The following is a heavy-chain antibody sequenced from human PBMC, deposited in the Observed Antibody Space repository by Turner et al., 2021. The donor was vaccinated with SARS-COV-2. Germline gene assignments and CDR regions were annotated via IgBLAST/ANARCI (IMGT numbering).Heavy chain of an antibody. D-gene: IGHD6-13*01. CDR2: IIPILGIT. V-gene: IGHV1-69*08. Sequence: QVQLVQSGAEVKKPGSSVKVCCKASGGTFSTYTISWVRQAPGQGLEWMGRIIPILGITTYARKFQGRVTITADKSTSTAYMELSSLRSEDTAVYYCARDEEGIAAAYYYAMDVWGQGTTVTVSS. CDR1: GGTFSTYT. CDR3: ARDEEGIAAAYYYAMDV. J-gene: IGHJ6*02.